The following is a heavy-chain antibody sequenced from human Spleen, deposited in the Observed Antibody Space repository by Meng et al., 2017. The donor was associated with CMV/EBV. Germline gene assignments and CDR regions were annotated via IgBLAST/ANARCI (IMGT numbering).Heavy chain of an antibody. CDR3: AREDTVTTENYYYGMDV. J-gene: IGHJ6*02. CDR1: GYTFTFYH. Sequence: ASVKVSCKASGYTFTFYHIHWVRQAPGQGLEWMGIINPTGGSTTYAQKFQGRVTMTRDTSTSTVYMELSSLTSEDTAVYYCAREDTVTTENYYYGMDVWGQGTTVTVSS. D-gene: IGHD4-11*01. CDR2: INPTGGST. V-gene: IGHV1-46*01.